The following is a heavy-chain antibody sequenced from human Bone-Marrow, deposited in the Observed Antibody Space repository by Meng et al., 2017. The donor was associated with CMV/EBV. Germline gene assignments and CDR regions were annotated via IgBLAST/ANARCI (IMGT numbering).Heavy chain of an antibody. CDR3: TSRSQGGTDYYYYGMDV. J-gene: IGHJ6*02. CDR1: GFTFSSYS. CDR2: ISSSSSYI. V-gene: IGHV3-21*01. Sequence: GGSLRLSCAASGFTFSSYSMNWVRQAPGKGLEWVSSISSSSSYIYYADSVKGRFTISRDNAKNSLYLQMNSLRAEDTAVYYCTSRSQGGTDYYYYGMDVWGQGTTVTVSS. D-gene: IGHD1-26*01.